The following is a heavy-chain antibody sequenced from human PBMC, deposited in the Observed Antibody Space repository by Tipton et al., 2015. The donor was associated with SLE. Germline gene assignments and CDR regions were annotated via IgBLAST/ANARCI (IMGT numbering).Heavy chain of an antibody. V-gene: IGHV4-4*07. CDR1: GGSIRSYY. CDR3: ARDFWSGNSHFFDL. D-gene: IGHD3-3*01. Sequence: TLSLTCTVSGGSIRSYYWSWIRHPAGKGLEWIGRIYTSGATDHNPSLRSRVTVSRDTSKNQLSLKMTSVAAADTAVYYCARDFWSGNSHFFDLWGQGTLVTVSS. CDR2: IYTSGAT. J-gene: IGHJ5*02.